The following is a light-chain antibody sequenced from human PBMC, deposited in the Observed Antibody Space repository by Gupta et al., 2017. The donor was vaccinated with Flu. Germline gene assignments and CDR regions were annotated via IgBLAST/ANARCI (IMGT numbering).Light chain of an antibody. J-gene: IGKJ4*02. CDR2: AAS. Sequence: DIQMTQSPSSLCASVGDRVNITCRASQSISSYLNWYQQKPGKAPKLLIYAASSLQSGVPSRFSGSGSGTDFTLTISSLQPDDFATYYCQQSYSNPRTFGGGTKVEIK. CDR1: QSISSY. V-gene: IGKV1-39*01. CDR3: QQSYSNPRT.